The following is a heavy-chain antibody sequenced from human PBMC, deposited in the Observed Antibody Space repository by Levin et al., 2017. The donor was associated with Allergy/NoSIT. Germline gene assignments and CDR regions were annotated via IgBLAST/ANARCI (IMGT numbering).Heavy chain of an antibody. CDR3: ARGHCRSTSCYAQGLNWFDP. CDR2: INPNSGGT. V-gene: IGHV1-2*02. D-gene: IGHD2-2*01. CDR1: GYTFTGYY. J-gene: IGHJ5*02. Sequence: ASVKVSCKASGYTFTGYYMHWVRQAPGQGLEWMGWINPNSGGTNYAQKFQGRVTMTRDTSISTAYMELSRLRSDDTAVYYCARGHCRSTSCYAQGLNWFDPWGQGTLVTVSS.